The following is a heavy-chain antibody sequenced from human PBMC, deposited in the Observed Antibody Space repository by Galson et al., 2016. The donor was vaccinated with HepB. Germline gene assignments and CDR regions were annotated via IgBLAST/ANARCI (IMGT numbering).Heavy chain of an antibody. V-gene: IGHV5-51*01. J-gene: IGHJ4*02. Sequence: QSGAEVKKPGESLKISCKGSGYSFTSYWIGWVRQMPGKGLEWMGIIYPGDSDTRYSPSFQGQVTISADKSIFTAYLQWSSLQASDTAMYYCARLGGGAYCGGDCYSFDYWGQGTLVTVSS. CDR3: ARLGGGAYCGGDCYSFDY. D-gene: IGHD2-21*02. CDR1: GYSFTSYW. CDR2: IYPGDSDT.